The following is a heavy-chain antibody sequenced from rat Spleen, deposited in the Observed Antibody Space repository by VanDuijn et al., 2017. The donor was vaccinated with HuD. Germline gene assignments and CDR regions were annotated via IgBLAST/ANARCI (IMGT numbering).Heavy chain of an antibody. CDR1: GFTFSDYG. J-gene: IGHJ4*01. CDR3: TRGYVMDA. V-gene: IGHV5S13*01. Sequence: EVQLVESGGGLVQPGRSLKLSCAASGFTFSDYGMAWVRQTPTRGLEWVASIRPGGSNTYYRDSVKGRFTISRDNAKNTQYLQMSSLRSEDTATYYCTRGYVMDAWGQGASVTVSS. CDR2: IRPGGSNT.